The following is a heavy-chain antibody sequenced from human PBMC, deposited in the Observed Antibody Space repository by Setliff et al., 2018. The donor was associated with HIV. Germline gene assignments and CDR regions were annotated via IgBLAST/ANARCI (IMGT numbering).Heavy chain of an antibody. CDR1: GFTFVNHD. CDR2: IGTAGDT. V-gene: IGHV3-13*01. J-gene: IGHJ3*02. D-gene: IGHD3-22*01. Sequence: PGESLNISCAASGFTFVNHDIEWVRQAPGKGLEWVSHIGTAGDTYYLDSVKGRFTISREDARNSGYLQMNSLRDDDTAVYFCARTAYYRDSSGYYSVAFDMWGPGTMVTVSS. CDR3: ARTAYYRDSSGYYSVAFDM.